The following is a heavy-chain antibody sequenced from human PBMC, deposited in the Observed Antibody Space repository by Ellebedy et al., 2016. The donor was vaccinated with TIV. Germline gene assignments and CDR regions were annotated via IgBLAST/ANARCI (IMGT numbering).Heavy chain of an antibody. Sequence: GSLRLXXTVSGGSISTYYWSWIRQPPGKGLEWIGYIYYSGSTNYNPSLKSRVTISVDTSKNQFSLKLSSVTAADSAVYYCVRSEGYAMDVWGQGTMVTVSS. V-gene: IGHV4-59*01. J-gene: IGHJ6*02. CDR3: VRSEGYAMDV. CDR2: IYYSGST. CDR1: GGSISTYY.